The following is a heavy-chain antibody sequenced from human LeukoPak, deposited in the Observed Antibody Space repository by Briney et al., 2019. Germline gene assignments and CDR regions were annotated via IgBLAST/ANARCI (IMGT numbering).Heavy chain of an antibody. CDR3: ARDDDSSGYYLAGDY. Sequence: SETLSLTCTVSGGSISSSSYYWSWIRQPAGKGLEWIGRIYTSGSTNYNPSLKSRVTISVDTSKNQFSLKLSSVTAADTAVYYCARDDDSSGYYLAGDYWGQGTLVTVSS. J-gene: IGHJ4*02. CDR2: IYTSGST. CDR1: GGSISSSSYY. V-gene: IGHV4-61*02. D-gene: IGHD3-22*01.